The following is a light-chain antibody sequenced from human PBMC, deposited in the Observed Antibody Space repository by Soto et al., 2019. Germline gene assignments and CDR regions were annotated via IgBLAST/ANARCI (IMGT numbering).Light chain of an antibody. CDR1: QNINKF. CDR2: GAS. J-gene: IGKJ4*01. V-gene: IGKV1-39*01. Sequence: DIQLTQSPSSLSASVGDRVTITCRASQNINKFLNWYQHKPGKAPNLLIYGASSLQNGVPSRFSGSGSGTDFTLTIRSLQPEDYATYYCQQSFSTPPLTLGGGTKVEIK. CDR3: QQSFSTPPLT.